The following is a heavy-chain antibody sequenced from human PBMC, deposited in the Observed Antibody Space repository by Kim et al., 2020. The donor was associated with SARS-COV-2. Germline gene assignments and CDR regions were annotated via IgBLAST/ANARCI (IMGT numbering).Heavy chain of an antibody. CDR1: GYTFTSYG. D-gene: IGHD6-19*01. CDR2: ISAYNGNT. J-gene: IGHJ4*02. Sequence: ASVKVSCKASGYTFTSYGISWVRQAPGQGLEWMGWISAYNGNTNYAQKLQGRVTMTTDTSTSTAYMELRSLRSDDTAVYYCARDLSSGWYPVESAYWGQGTLVTVSS. V-gene: IGHV1-18*04. CDR3: ARDLSSGWYPVESAY.